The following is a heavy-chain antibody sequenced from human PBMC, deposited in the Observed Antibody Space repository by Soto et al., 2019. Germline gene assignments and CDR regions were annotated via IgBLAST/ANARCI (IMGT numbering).Heavy chain of an antibody. Sequence: AAVKVSCKASAYTFTSYYIHWVRQAPGQGLEWMGIFNPTGDTARYAQKLQGSVTMTRDTSTGTAYMELGSLRSEDTAVYYCARGGRIVDTGIGYYYYHAMDVWGQGTTVTVSS. CDR1: AYTFTSYY. D-gene: IGHD5-18*01. CDR3: ARGGRIVDTGIGYYYYHAMDV. J-gene: IGHJ6*02. V-gene: IGHV1-46*01. CDR2: FNPTGDTA.